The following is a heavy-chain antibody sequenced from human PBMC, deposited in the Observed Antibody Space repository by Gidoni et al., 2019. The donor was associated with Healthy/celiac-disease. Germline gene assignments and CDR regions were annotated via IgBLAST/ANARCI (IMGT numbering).Heavy chain of an antibody. CDR1: GGSISSGGSS. V-gene: IGHV4-31*03. D-gene: IGHD2-21*02. J-gene: IGHJ4*02. CDR3: ASAYCGGDCYSYGNDHKYYFDY. Sequence: QVQLQESGPGLVKPSQTLSLTCTVSGGSISSGGSSWSWILQHPGKGLEWIGYIDYSGSTYYNPSLKSRVTISVDTSKNQFSLKLSSVTAADTAVYYCASAYCGGDCYSYGNDHKYYFDYWGQGTLVTVSS. CDR2: IDYSGST.